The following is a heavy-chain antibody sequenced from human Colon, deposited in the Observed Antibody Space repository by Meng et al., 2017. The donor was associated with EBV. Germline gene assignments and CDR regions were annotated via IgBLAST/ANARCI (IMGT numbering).Heavy chain of an antibody. V-gene: IGHV3-23*01. CDR3: APRKDYGAP. J-gene: IGHJ5*02. D-gene: IGHD4-17*01. CDR2: ISDNGGST. CDR1: GFTFSNYA. Sequence: EVQLLESGGGLVQPGGSLGISGAASGFTFSNYAMSWVRQAPGKGLEWVSSISDNGGSTYYADSVKGRFTVSRDNSKNTLYLQMNSLRAEDTAVYYCAPRKDYGAPWGQGTLVTVSS.